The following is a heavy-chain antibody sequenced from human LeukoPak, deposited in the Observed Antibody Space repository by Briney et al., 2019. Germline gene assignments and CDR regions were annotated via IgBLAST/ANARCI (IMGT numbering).Heavy chain of an antibody. CDR3: ARSFSSRVVDY. V-gene: IGHV3-48*04. CDR2: ISSSSSTI. Sequence: GGSLRLSCAASGFTFSSYSMNWVRQAPGKGLEWVSYISSSSSTIYYADSVKGRFTISRDNAKNSLYLQMNSLRVEDTAVYYCARSFSSRVVDYWGQGTLVTVSS. D-gene: IGHD2-2*01. CDR1: GFTFSSYS. J-gene: IGHJ4*02.